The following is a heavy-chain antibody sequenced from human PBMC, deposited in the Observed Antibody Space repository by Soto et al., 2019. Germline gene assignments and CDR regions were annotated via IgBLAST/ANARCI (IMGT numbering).Heavy chain of an antibody. CDR3: ARDTYSSSYSYYYYGMDV. CDR2: ISSSSSYI. CDR1: GFTFSSYS. V-gene: IGHV3-21*01. J-gene: IGHJ6*02. Sequence: GGSLRLSCAASGFTFSSYSMNWVRQAPGKGLEWVSSISSSSSYIYYADSVKGRFTISRDNAKNSLYLQMNSLRAEDTAVYYCARDTYSSSYSYYYYGMDVWGQGTTVTVSS. D-gene: IGHD6-6*01.